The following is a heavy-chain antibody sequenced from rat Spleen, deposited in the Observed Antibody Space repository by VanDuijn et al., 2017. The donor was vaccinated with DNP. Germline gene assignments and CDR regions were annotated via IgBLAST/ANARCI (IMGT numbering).Heavy chain of an antibody. V-gene: IGHV5-22*01. D-gene: IGHD1-12*02. Sequence: EVQLVESGGGLVQPGRSLKLSCAASGFTFSDYYMAWVRQAPTKGLEWVAYISYDGGSTDYGDFVKGRFTISRDNAKSTLYLQMNSLRSEDMATYYCARPDYYDGSYPHYWGQGSLVTVSS. CDR3: ARPDYYDGSYPHY. CDR2: ISYDGGST. CDR1: GFTFSDYY. J-gene: IGHJ3*01.